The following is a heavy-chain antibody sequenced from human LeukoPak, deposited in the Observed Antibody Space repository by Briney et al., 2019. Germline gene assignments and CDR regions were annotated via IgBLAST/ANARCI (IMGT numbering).Heavy chain of an antibody. V-gene: IGHV3-30*04. J-gene: IGHJ4*02. D-gene: IGHD3-10*01. CDR3: ARDKNYYGSGSKDY. CDR2: ISYDGSNK. CDR1: GFTFSSYA. Sequence: GGSLRLSCAASGFTFSSYAMHWVRQAPGKGLEWVAVISYDGSNKYYADSVKGRFTISRDNSKNTLYLQMNSLRAEDTAVYYCARDKNYYGSGSKDYWGQGTLVTVSS.